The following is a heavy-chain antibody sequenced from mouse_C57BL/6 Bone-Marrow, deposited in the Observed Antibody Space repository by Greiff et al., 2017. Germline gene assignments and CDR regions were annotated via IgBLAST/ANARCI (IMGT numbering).Heavy chain of an antibody. Sequence: DVQLQESGPGLAKPSQTLSLTCSVTVYSITSDYWNWIRKFPVNKLEYMGYISYSGSTYYNPSLKSRISITRDTSKNQYYLQLNSVTTEDTATYYCARYPYYYGSSYWYFDVWGTGTTVTVSS. CDR1: VYSITSDY. V-gene: IGHV3-8*01. J-gene: IGHJ1*03. CDR3: ARYPYYYGSSYWYFDV. D-gene: IGHD1-1*01. CDR2: ISYSGST.